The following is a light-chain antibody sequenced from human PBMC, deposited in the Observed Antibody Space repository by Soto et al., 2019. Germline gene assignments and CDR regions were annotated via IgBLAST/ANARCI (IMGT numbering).Light chain of an antibody. CDR3: VLYLGSGIWV. J-gene: IGLJ3*02. Sequence: QTVVTQEPSFSVSPGGTVTLTCGWSSGSVSTNYYPSWYQQTPGQAPRTLIYNTNTRSSGVPDRFSGSILGNKAALTITGARADDESDYYSVLYLGSGIWVFGGGTKLTVL. CDR2: NTN. CDR1: SGSVSTNYY. V-gene: IGLV8-61*01.